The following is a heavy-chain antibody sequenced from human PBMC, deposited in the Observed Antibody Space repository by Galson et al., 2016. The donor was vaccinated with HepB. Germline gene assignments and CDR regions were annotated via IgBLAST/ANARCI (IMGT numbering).Heavy chain of an antibody. CDR1: GFTFSSYW. Sequence: SLRLSCAASGFTFSSYWMHWVRQAPGKGLEWVANIKQDGSEKYYVDSVKGRFTISRDNAKNSLYLQMNSLKTEDTAVYYWVRGPGMVGATGFDYWGQGTLGTVSS. CDR2: IKQDGSEK. J-gene: IGHJ4*02. CDR3: VRGPGMVGATGFDY. V-gene: IGHV3-7*03. D-gene: IGHD1-26*01.